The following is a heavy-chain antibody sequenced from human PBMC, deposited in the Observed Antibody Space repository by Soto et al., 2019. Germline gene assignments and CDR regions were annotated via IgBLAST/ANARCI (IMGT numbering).Heavy chain of an antibody. CDR2: IYPGDSDT. D-gene: IGHD2-2*02. V-gene: IGHV5-51*01. CDR3: ARSGYCSSTSCYTVDY. CDR1: GYSFTSYW. J-gene: IGHJ4*02. Sequence: ESLKISCKGSGYSFTSYWIGWVRQMPGKGLEWMGIIYPGDSDTRYSPSFQGQVTISADKSISTAYLQWSSLKASDTAMYYCARSGYCSSTSCYTVDYWGQGTLVTVSS.